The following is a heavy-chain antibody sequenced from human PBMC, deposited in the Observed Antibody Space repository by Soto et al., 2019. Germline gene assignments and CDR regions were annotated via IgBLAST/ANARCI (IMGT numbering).Heavy chain of an antibody. CDR1: GGTITSGRSS. V-gene: IGHV4-30-2*06. Sequence: QLQLQESGSGLVKPSQTLSLTCSVSGGTITSGRSSWNWIRQSPGKGLEWIAYIYHSGSTYYNPSLKSRVTISVDRSENQISLKLTSVTAADTAVYYCVRESVASGPNYFDTWGPGTLVTVSS. CDR3: VRESVASGPNYFDT. J-gene: IGHJ5*02. CDR2: IYHSGST. D-gene: IGHD6-6*01.